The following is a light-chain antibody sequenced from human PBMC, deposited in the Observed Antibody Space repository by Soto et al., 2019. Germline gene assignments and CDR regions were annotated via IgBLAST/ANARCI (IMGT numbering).Light chain of an antibody. CDR2: GAT. V-gene: IGKV3-20*01. CDR3: QQYDSTVWT. CDR1: QSLSNNF. J-gene: IGKJ1*01. Sequence: EVVLTQSPGTLSLSPVEGDTLSCMASQSLSNNFLAWYQQKPGQAPRLLIYGATSRATGVPDRFSGSGSGTDFTLTINRLEPEDFAVYYCQQYDSTVWTFGQGTKVDIK.